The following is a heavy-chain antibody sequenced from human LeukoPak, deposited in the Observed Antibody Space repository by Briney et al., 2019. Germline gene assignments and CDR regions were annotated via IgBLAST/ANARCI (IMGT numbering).Heavy chain of an antibody. V-gene: IGHV4-59*01. J-gene: IGHJ4*02. CDR2: IYYSGST. Sequence: SETVSVTCTDSGGSIGSYYWSWFRQPPGKGVEWMGYIYYSGSTNYNPSLKSRVTISVATSKYPFSLKLSSVSAADTAVYSCARVFGAYESRGFDHWGQGTVVTVSS. CDR3: ARVFGAYESRGFDH. D-gene: IGHD3-22*01. CDR1: GGSIGSYY.